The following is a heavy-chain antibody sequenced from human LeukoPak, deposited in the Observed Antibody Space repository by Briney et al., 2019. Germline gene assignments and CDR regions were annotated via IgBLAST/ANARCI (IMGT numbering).Heavy chain of an antibody. CDR2: IWYDGSNK. D-gene: IGHD2-2*01. J-gene: IGHJ4*02. Sequence: PGGSLRLSCAASGFTFSSYDMHWVRQAPGKWLEWVAVIWYDGSNKYFADSVEGRFTISRDNSKNTLFLQMNTLRAEDTALYYCARDYAHSYGQFDYWGQGTLVTVSS. CDR1: GFTFSSYD. CDR3: ARDYAHSYGQFDY. V-gene: IGHV3-33*01.